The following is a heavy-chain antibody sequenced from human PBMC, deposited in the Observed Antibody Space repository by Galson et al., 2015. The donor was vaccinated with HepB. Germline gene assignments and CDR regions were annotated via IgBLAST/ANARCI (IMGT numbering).Heavy chain of an antibody. D-gene: IGHD6-19*01. CDR2: INQDGSKK. V-gene: IGHV3-7*01. CDR3: ARDHTVAGLLWDY. CDR1: EFTFSSFW. Sequence: SLRLSCAASEFTFSSFWMNWVRQAPGKGLEWVASINQDGSKKYYVDSVKGRLTISRDNAKNSLYLQMNSLGAEDTAVYYCARDHTVAGLLWDYWGQGTLVTVSS. J-gene: IGHJ4*02.